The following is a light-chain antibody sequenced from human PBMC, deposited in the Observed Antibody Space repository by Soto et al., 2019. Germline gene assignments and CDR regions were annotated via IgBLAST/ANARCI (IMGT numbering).Light chain of an antibody. Sequence: QSVLTQPAAGSGSPGQSITISYTGSSSDVGAFDYVCWHQQHPGKAPKLLIFDVSSRPSGVSSRFSASKSGNTASLTISGLQAEDEADYYCSSYTTSITHVFGTGTKVTVL. J-gene: IGLJ1*01. CDR1: SSDVGAFDY. V-gene: IGLV2-14*03. CDR3: SSYTTSITHV. CDR2: DVS.